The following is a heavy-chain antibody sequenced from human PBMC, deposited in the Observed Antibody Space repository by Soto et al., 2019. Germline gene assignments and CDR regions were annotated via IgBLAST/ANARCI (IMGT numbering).Heavy chain of an antibody. V-gene: IGHV1-69*13. J-gene: IGHJ5*02. Sequence: SVKVSCKXSGGTFSSYAISWVRQASGQGLEWMGGIIPIFGTANYAQKFQGRVTITADESTSTAYMELSSLRSEDTAVYYCAREGIAVAGTGQNWFDPWGQGTLVTVSS. CDR3: AREGIAVAGTGQNWFDP. CDR1: GGTFSSYA. CDR2: IIPIFGTA. D-gene: IGHD6-19*01.